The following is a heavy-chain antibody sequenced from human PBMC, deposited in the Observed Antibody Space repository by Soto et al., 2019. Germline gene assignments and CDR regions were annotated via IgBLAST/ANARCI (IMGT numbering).Heavy chain of an antibody. CDR1: GITISNYP. CDR3: VKDDGGYPSTAPH. D-gene: IGHD4-17*01. Sequence: EVRLVESGGGLVQPGGSLRLSCAASGITISNYPMSWVRQAPGKGLDWVSGISGSGDTTYYADSAKGRFTISKDISKNSLFLQLDSLRVEDSALYFGVKDDGGYPSTAPHWGQGTLVTVSP. V-gene: IGHV3-23*04. J-gene: IGHJ4*02. CDR2: ISGSGDTT.